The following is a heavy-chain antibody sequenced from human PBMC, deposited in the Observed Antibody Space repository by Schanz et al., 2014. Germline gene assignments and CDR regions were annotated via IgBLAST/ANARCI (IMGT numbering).Heavy chain of an antibody. D-gene: IGHD5-18*01. Sequence: VQLVESGGGLIQPGGSLRLSCAASGFIFGSSVMAWVRQAPGKGPEYVSYISSGGTTTYHSDSVKGRFTISRDNAKNSLFLQMNSLRAEDTAVYYCVRVSFADPRLYRGMDRDIDYWGQGTLVTVSS. CDR2: ISSGGTTT. J-gene: IGHJ4*02. CDR3: VRVSFADPRLYRGMDRDIDY. V-gene: IGHV3-48*03. CDR1: GFIFGSSV.